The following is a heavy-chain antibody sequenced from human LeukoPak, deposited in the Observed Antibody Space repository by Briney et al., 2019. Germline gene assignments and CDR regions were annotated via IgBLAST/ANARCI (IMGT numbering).Heavy chain of an antibody. Sequence: GGSLRLSCAASGFTFSSFWMTWVRQAPGKGLEWVANIKPDGSEKSYVDSVEGRFTVSRDNAKNSLYLHMNSLRAEDTALYYCTRNTVAAAGDDWGQGTLVTVSS. CDR2: IKPDGSEK. V-gene: IGHV3-7*01. J-gene: IGHJ4*02. CDR1: GFTFSSFW. CDR3: TRNTVAAAGDD. D-gene: IGHD6-13*01.